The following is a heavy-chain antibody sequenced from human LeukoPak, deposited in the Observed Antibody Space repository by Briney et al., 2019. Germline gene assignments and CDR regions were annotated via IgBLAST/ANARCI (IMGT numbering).Heavy chain of an antibody. V-gene: IGHV5-51*01. J-gene: IGHJ4*02. Sequence: GESLXISCRASGYSFSTSWIGWVRQMXGKGLEWMGVIYPGDSDTRYSPSFQGQVTFSADKSISTAYLQWSSLEASDTAMYFCGRGAYSGYEFDCWGQGTLVTVSS. D-gene: IGHD5-12*01. CDR1: GYSFSTSW. CDR2: IYPGDSDT. CDR3: GRGAYSGYEFDC.